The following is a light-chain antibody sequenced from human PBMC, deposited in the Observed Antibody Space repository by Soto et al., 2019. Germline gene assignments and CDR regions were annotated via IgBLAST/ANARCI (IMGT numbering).Light chain of an antibody. V-gene: IGLV2-14*01. CDR2: DVS. CDR1: SSDVGGYNY. CDR3: SSCTTGNSYV. J-gene: IGLJ1*01. Sequence: QSALTQPASVSGSPGQSITISCTGTSSDVGGYNYVSWYQQHPGKAPKLMIYDVSNRPSGVSNRFSGSKSGNTASLTISGLQAEDEADYYCSSCTTGNSYVFGTGTKVTVL.